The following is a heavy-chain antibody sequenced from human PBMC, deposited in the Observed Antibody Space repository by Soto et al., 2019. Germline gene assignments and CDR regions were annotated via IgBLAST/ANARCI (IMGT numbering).Heavy chain of an antibody. V-gene: IGHV2-5*02. CDR2: IYWDDDK. CDR1: GLSLSTSGVG. CDR3: AHSLYDYVWGTNWFDP. J-gene: IGHJ5*02. Sequence: QITLKESGPTLVKPTQTLTLTCTFSGLSLSTSGVGVGWIRQPPGKALEWLALIYWDDDKRYSPSLKSRLTITKDTSNNQVVLTMTNMDPVDTATYYCAHSLYDYVWGTNWFDPWGQGTLVTVSS. D-gene: IGHD3-16*01.